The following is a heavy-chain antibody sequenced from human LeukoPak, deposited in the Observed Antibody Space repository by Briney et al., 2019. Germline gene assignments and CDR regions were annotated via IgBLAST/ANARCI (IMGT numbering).Heavy chain of an antibody. D-gene: IGHD5-18*01. J-gene: IGHJ5*02. V-gene: IGHV3-30*02. CDR2: IQYDGSDK. CDR3: AKHWVTA. Sequence: GGSLRLSCAASGFTFSSYGMHWVRQAPGKGLEWVAFIQYDGSDKYYADSVKGRFTISRDDSKNTLYLQMNSLRAEDTAVYYCAKHWVTAWGQGTLVTVSS. CDR1: GFTFSSYG.